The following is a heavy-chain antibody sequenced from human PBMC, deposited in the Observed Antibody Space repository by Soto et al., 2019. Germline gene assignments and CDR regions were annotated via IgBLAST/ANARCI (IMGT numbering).Heavy chain of an antibody. D-gene: IGHD4-17*01. V-gene: IGHV4-59*01. CDR2: IYYSGST. CDR1: GGSISSYY. Sequence: SETLSLTCTVSGGSISSYYWSWIRQPPGKGLEWIGYIYYSGSTNYNPSLKSRVTISVDTSKNQFSLKLSSVTAADTAVYYCARGGYYGDYSYWGQGTLVTVSS. J-gene: IGHJ4*02. CDR3: ARGGYYGDYSY.